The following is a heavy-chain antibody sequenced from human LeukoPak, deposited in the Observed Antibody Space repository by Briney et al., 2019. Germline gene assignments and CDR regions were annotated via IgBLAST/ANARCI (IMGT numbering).Heavy chain of an antibody. Sequence: SETLSLTCTVSGGSISSYYWSWIRQPPGKGLEWIGYIYYSGSTNYNPSLKSRVTISVDTSKNRFSLKLSSVTAADTAVYYCARQGGGFWYFDLWAVAPWSLSPQ. J-gene: IGHJ2*01. CDR1: GGSISSYY. CDR3: ARQGGGFWYFDL. CDR2: IYYSGST. V-gene: IGHV4-59*08. D-gene: IGHD6-25*01.